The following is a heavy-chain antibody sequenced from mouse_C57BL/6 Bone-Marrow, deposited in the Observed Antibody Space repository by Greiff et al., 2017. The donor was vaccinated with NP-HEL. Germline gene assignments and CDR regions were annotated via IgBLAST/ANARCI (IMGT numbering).Heavy chain of an antibody. D-gene: IGHD1-1*01. V-gene: IGHV1-22*01. CDR1: GYTFTDYN. CDR3: ASTVVPTQGFAY. Sequence: VQLKQSGPELVKPGASVKMSCKASGYTFTDYNMHWVKQSHGKSLEWIGYINPNNGGTSYNQKFKGKATLTVNKSSSTAYMELRSLTSEDSAVYYCASTVVPTQGFAYWGQGTLVTVSA. CDR2: INPNNGGT. J-gene: IGHJ3*01.